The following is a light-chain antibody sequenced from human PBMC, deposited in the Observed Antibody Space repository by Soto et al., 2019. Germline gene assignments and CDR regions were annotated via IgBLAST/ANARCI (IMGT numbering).Light chain of an antibody. CDR3: LQPNSYPIT. CDR1: LDISTL. V-gene: IGKV1-17*01. Sequence: DIQMTQSPSSLSASVGDRVTITCQAGLDISTLLNWYQQKPGKAPKRLIYAASSLQSGVPSRFSGSGSGTEFTLTISSLQPEDFANSYCLQPNSYPITCGQGTRLEIK. CDR2: AAS. J-gene: IGKJ5*01.